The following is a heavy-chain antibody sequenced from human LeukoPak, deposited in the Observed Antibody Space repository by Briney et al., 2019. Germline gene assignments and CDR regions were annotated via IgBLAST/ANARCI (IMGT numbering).Heavy chain of an antibody. CDR3: AREVSMVRGVFDY. J-gene: IGHJ4*02. D-gene: IGHD3-10*01. CDR1: GFIVSSNY. V-gene: IGHV3-53*01. Sequence: GGSLRLSCAASGFIVSSNYMSWVRQAPGKGLEWVSVIYSGGSTYYADSVKGRFTISRDNSKNTLYLQMNSLRAEDTDVYYCAREVSMVRGVFDYWGQGTLVTVSS. CDR2: IYSGGST.